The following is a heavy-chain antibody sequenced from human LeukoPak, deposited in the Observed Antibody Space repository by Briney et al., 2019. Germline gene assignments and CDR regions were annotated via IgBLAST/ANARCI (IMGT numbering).Heavy chain of an antibody. Sequence: GGSLRPSCAASGFTVSSNYMTWVRQAPGKGLEWVSVIYSGGTTYYAASVKGRFTISRDNSKNTLYLQMNSLRAEDTAVYYCAREGSSWYGAAYYFDYWGQGTLVTVSS. V-gene: IGHV3-53*05. CDR2: IYSGGTT. J-gene: IGHJ4*02. D-gene: IGHD6-13*01. CDR3: AREGSSWYGAAYYFDY. CDR1: GFTVSSNY.